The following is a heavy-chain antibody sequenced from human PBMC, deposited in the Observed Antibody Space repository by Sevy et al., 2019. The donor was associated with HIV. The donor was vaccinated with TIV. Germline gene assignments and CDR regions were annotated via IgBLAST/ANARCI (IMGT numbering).Heavy chain of an antibody. J-gene: IGHJ6*02. Sequence: SETVSLTCTVSGGSVSSDTYYWTWIRQPPGQGLEFIGYIYYNVRINYNPSLKSRVTISVDTSKNQFSLKVTSVTAADTAVYYCTRVGGLTDYGMDVWGQGTTVTVSS. CDR3: TRVGGLTDYGMDV. V-gene: IGHV4-61*01. D-gene: IGHD1-26*01. CDR1: GGSVSSDTYY. CDR2: IYYNVRI.